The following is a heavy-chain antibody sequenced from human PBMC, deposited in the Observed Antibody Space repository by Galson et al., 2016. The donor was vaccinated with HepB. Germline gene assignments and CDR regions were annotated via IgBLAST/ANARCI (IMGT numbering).Heavy chain of an antibody. CDR3: ARGSVVVTGDAFDI. CDR2: IWYDGVNT. V-gene: IGHV3-33*01. J-gene: IGHJ3*02. CDR1: GFTFNAYG. D-gene: IGHD2-21*02. Sequence: SLRLSCAVSGFTFNAYGMHWVRQAPGKGLEWVAVIWYDGVNTDYGDSVTGRFTISRDNSKNTVYLQMNSLRPDDTAVYYCARGSVVVTGDAFDIWGHGTMVTVSS.